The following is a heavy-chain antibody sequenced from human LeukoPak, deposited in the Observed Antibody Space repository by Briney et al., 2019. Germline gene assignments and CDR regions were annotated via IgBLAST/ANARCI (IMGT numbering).Heavy chain of an antibody. V-gene: IGHV1-18*01. Sequence: ASVKVSCKASGYTFTSYGISWVRQAPGQGLEWMGWISAYNGNTNYAQKLQGRVTMTTDTSTSTAYMELRSLRSDDTAVYYCARDYSSGWYGRENYFDYWGQGTLVTVSS. CDR1: GYTFTSYG. D-gene: IGHD6-19*01. J-gene: IGHJ4*02. CDR2: ISAYNGNT. CDR3: ARDYSSGWYGRENYFDY.